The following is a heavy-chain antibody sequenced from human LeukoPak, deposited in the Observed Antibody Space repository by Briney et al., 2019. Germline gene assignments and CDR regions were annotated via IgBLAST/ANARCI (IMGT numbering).Heavy chain of an antibody. J-gene: IGHJ6*02. CDR1: GFPFSSYW. CDR2: IKQDGSKK. D-gene: IGHD3-22*01. V-gene: IGHV3-7*01. Sequence: GGSLRLSCVASGFPFSSYWMTWVRQAPGKGLEWVANIKQDGSKKSYVDSVKGRFTISRDNAKNSLYLQMNSLRAEDTAVYYCARDRLYYYDSSASYGMDVWGQGTTVTVSS. CDR3: ARDRLYYYDSSASYGMDV.